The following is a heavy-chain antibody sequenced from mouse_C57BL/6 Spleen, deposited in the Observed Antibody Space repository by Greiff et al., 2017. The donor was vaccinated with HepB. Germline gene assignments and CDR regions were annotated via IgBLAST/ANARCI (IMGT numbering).Heavy chain of an antibody. CDR3: ARGGGSHYYAMDY. CDR1: GFTFSSYA. J-gene: IGHJ4*01. Sequence: EVKVVESGGGLVKPGGSLKLSCAASGFTFSSYAMSWVRQTPEKRLEWVATISDGGSYTYYPDNVKGRFTISRGNAKNNLYLQMSHLKSEDTAMYYCARGGGSHYYAMDYWGQGTSVTVSS. CDR2: ISDGGSYT. D-gene: IGHD1-1*01. V-gene: IGHV5-4*03.